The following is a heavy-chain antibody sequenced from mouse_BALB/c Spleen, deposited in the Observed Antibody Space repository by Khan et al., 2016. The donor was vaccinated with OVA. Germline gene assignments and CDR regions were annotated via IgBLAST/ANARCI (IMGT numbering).Heavy chain of an antibody. D-gene: IGHD1-1*01. J-gene: IGHJ2*01. CDR2: ISYSGVT. CDR1: GYSITSGYA. CDR3: AKGNYYEYYFDY. Sequence: EVKLLESGPGLVKPSQSLSLTCTVTGYSITSGYAWNWIRQFPGNKLEWMGYISYSGVTSYTPSLKSRISLTRDTSKNQFFLPLNSVTTEDTATYYCAKGNYYEYYFDYWGQGTTLTVSS. V-gene: IGHV3-2*02.